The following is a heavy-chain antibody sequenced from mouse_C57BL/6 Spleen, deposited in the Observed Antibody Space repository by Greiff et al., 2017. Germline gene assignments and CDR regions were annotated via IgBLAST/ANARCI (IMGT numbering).Heavy chain of an antibody. Sequence: QVQLQQSGAELVKPGASVKLSCKASGYTFTSYWMHWVKQRPGQGLEWIGMIHPNSGSTNYNEKFKSKATLTVDKSSSTAYMQLSSLTSEDSAVYYCARGTTVGNFDVWGTGTTVTVSS. V-gene: IGHV1-64*01. CDR2: IHPNSGST. CDR1: GYTFTSYW. J-gene: IGHJ1*03. CDR3: ARGTTVGNFDV. D-gene: IGHD1-1*01.